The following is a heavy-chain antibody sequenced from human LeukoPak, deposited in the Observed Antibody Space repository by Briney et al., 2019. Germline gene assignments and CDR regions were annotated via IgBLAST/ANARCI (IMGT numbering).Heavy chain of an antibody. V-gene: IGHV1-18*01. D-gene: IGHD6-13*01. CDR3: ARAASIAAAGTGGGFDY. CDR2: ISAYNGNT. Sequence: GASVKVSCKASGYTFTSYGIGWVRQAPGQGLEWMGWISAYNGNTNYAQKLQGRVTMTTDASTSTAYMELRSLRSDDTAVYYCARAASIAAAGTGGGFDYWGQRTLVTVSS. CDR1: GYTFTSYG. J-gene: IGHJ4*02.